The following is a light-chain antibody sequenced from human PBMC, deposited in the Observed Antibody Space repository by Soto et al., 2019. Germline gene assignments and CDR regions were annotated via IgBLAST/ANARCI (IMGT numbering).Light chain of an antibody. CDR3: SSYNTTTTAV. CDR1: SSDIGGYNF. CDR2: DVI. J-gene: IGLJ2*01. Sequence: QSALTQPASVSGSPGQSITIACTGSSSDIGGYNFVSWYQQHPGKAPNLMIYDVIKRPSGVSSRFAGSKSGNTASLTISGLRAEDAAYYYCSSYNTTTTAVFGGGTKLTVL. V-gene: IGLV2-14*03.